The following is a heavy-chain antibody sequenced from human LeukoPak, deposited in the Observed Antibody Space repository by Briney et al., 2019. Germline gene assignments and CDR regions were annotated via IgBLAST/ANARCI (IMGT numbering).Heavy chain of an antibody. CDR1: GGSISSYY. CDR2: IYYSGST. D-gene: IGHD4-23*01. J-gene: IGHJ4*02. CDR3: ARVAGGNSGIDY. V-gene: IGHV4-59*01. Sequence: PSATLSLTCTVSGGSISSYYWSWIRQPPGKGLELIGYIYYSGSTNYNPSLKSRVTISVDTSKNQFSLKLSSVTAADTAVYYCARVAGGNSGIDYWGQGTLVTVSS.